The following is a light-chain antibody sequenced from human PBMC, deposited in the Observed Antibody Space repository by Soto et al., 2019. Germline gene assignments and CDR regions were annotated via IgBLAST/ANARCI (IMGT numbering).Light chain of an antibody. CDR1: QTIRGL. J-gene: IGKJ5*01. V-gene: IGKV3-11*01. Sequence: EIVLTQSPATLSLSPGERATLSCRTSQTIRGLLNWYQQRPGQAPRLLIYDTSNRATDIPARFSGSGSGTDFILTISSLDPEDFGVCFCQQRHTWPITFGPGTRLDIK. CDR3: QQRHTWPIT. CDR2: DTS.